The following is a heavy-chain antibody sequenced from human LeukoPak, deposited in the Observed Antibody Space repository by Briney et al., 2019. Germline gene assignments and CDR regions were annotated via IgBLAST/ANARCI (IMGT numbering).Heavy chain of an antibody. CDR2: ISSDGTA. CDR3: ARFKGGTGFDY. J-gene: IGHJ4*02. CDR1: GGSINTATFD. V-gene: IGHV4-39*01. D-gene: IGHD1-26*01. Sequence: PSETLSLTCAVSGGSINTATFDWGWIRQAPGRDFEWIATISSDGTAYYNPSLVSRVTISIGTSMNQFSLDLTSVTAADTGLFYCARFKGGTGFDYWGQGILVIVSS.